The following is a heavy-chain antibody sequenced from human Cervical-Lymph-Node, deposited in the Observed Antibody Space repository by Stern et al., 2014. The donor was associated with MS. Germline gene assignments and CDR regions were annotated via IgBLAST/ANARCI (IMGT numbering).Heavy chain of an antibody. CDR1: GASVSGGNYD. V-gene: IGHV4-61*02. D-gene: IGHD4-17*01. CDR2: ISTSGST. J-gene: IGHJ4*02. CDR3: ARERQGDYGDYFDF. Sequence: QVQLQESGPGLVKPSQTLSLTCTVSGASVSGGNYDWSWIRQSAGKGLEWLGRISTSGSTKYNPSLKSRVPISADTSKNHLSVTLTSVTAADTAMYFCARERQGDYGDYFDFWGQGTLVTVSS.